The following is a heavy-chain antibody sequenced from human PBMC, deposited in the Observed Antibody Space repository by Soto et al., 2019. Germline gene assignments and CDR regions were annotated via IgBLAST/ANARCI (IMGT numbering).Heavy chain of an antibody. CDR3: ARDDWYPELRFDS. Sequence: QVQLQESGPGLVKPSETLSLTCTVSGGSVNSGRYYCSWIRQHPGKGLEWIGHVYYSGTTKYNPSLKSRVTMSIDTSNNHFSLKLNSVIAEDTAVYYCARDDWYPELRFDSWGEGTLVTVA. D-gene: IGHD2-21*01. CDR1: GGSVNSGRYY. CDR2: VYYSGTT. V-gene: IGHV4-61*03. J-gene: IGHJ4*02.